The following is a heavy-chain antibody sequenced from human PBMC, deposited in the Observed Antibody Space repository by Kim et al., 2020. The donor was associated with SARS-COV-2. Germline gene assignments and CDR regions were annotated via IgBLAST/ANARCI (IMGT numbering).Heavy chain of an antibody. CDR3: TTAPTFDAFDI. V-gene: IGHV3-15*01. CDR2: T. J-gene: IGHJ3*02. Sequence: TDYAAPVKGRFTISRDDSKNTLYLQMNSLKTEDTAVYYCTTAPTFDAFDIWGQGTMVTVSS.